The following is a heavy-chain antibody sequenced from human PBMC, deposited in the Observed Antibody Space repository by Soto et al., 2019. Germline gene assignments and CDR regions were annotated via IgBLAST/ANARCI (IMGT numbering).Heavy chain of an antibody. D-gene: IGHD1-26*01. CDR3: ARDQDGSWFDP. V-gene: IGHV3-48*01. CDR1: GFTFSSYS. J-gene: IGHJ5*02. Sequence: EVQLVESGGGLVQPGGSLRLSCAASGFTFSSYSMNWVRQAPGKGLEWVSYISSSSSTIYYADSVKGRFTISGDSAKNSLSMQMNSLRAEDTAVYYCARDQDGSWFDPWGQGTLATVSS. CDR2: ISSSSSTI.